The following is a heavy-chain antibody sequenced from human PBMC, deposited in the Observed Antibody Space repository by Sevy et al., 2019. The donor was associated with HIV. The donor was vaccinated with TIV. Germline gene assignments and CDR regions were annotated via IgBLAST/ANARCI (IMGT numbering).Heavy chain of an antibody. V-gene: IGHV3-73*01. Sequence: GGSLRLSCTASGFTFSNAWMSWVRQAPGKGLEWVGRIRSKANGYATAYAASVKGRFTISRDDSKNTAYLQMNSLKTEDTAVYYCTRHQSPFGSRPYYYYGMDVWGQGTTVTVSS. CDR3: TRHQSPFGSRPYYYYGMDV. J-gene: IGHJ6*02. CDR1: GFTFSNAW. CDR2: IRSKANGYAT. D-gene: IGHD1-26*01.